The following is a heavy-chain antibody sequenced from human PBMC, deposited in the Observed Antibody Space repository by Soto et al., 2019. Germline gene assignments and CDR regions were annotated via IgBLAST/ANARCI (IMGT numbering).Heavy chain of an antibody. J-gene: IGHJ2*01. CDR1: GYTFNNYG. CDR3: ARCYCSVGSCYTCWHFDL. D-gene: IGHD2-15*01. V-gene: IGHV1-18*01. CDR2: IGPYNGNT. Sequence: QVQLVQSGAEVKKPGASVKVSCKASGYTFNNYGISWVRQAPGQGLEWMGWIGPYNGNTDHAQNFQGRVTMTTDTSTNTAYMELRSLRSDDTALYYCARCYCSVGSCYTCWHFDLWGRGTRSLSPQ.